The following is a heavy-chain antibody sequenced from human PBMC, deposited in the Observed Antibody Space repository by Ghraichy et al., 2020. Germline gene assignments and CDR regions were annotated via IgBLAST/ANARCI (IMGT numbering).Heavy chain of an antibody. CDR2: IKYDSSEK. CDR3: ARGGYNYGSNPIDY. V-gene: IGHV3-7*04. D-gene: IGHD5-18*01. J-gene: IGHJ4*02. Sequence: ETLSLTCAASGFTFTSYYMTWVRQVPGKGLEWVANIKYDSSEKYYGDSVKGRVTISRDNAKNSLFLQMNSLRPDDTAVYFCARGGYNYGSNPIDYWGQGALVTVSS. CDR1: GFTFTSYY.